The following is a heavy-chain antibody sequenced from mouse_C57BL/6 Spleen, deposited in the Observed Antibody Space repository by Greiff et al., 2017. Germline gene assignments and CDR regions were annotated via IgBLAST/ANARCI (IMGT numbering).Heavy chain of an antibody. D-gene: IGHD1-1*01. V-gene: IGHV1-59*01. CDR1: GYTFTSSW. CDR2: IDPSDSYT. Sequence: VQLQQPGAELVRPGTSVKLSCKASGYTFTSSWLHWVKQRPGQGLEWIGVIDPSDSYTNYNQKFKGKATLTVATSSSTAYMPLSRLPSAHSAVFYCARTVVAKSYFDYWGKGTTLTVSA. CDR3: ARTVVAKSYFDY. J-gene: IGHJ2*01.